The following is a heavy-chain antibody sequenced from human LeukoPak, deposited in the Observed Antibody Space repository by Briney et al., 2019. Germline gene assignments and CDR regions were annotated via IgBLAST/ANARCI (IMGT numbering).Heavy chain of an antibody. CDR1: GFTFSSAW. J-gene: IGHJ6*02. D-gene: IGHD3-22*01. CDR2: IKSKTDGGAR. V-gene: IGHV3-15*01. CDR3: STSQGVVVIYYYGMDV. Sequence: GGSLRLSCAASGFTFSSAWKSWVRQAPGKGLEGGGRIKSKTDGGARDSAAPVKGRFTISRDDSENTLYLQMDSLKTEHTAVYYCSTSQGVVVIYYYGMDVWGQGTTVTVSS.